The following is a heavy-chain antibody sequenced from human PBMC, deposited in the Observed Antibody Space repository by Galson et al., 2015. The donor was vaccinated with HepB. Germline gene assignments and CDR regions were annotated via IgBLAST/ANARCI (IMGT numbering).Heavy chain of an antibody. D-gene: IGHD3-3*02. CDR3: ARAALARFDP. CDR2: ITDSSNTI. Sequence: SLRLSCAVSGFSFSDYYMSWVRQAPGKGLEWVSYITDSSNTIYYADSVKGRFTLSRDNAKNSMFLQIDSLRAEDTAIYYCARAALARFDPWGQGTLVTVSS. V-gene: IGHV3-11*04. CDR1: GFSFSDYY. J-gene: IGHJ5*02.